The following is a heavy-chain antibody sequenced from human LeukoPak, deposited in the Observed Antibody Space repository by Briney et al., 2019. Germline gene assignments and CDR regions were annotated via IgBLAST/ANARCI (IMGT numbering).Heavy chain of an antibody. V-gene: IGHV3-33*01. D-gene: IGHD2/OR15-2a*01. Sequence: GGSLGLSCAASGFTFSSYGMHWVRQAPGKGLEWVAVIWYDGSNKYYADSVKGRFTISRDNSKNTLYLQMNSLGAEDTAVYYCARDHPTSALDYWGQGTLVTVSS. CDR3: ARDHPTSALDY. J-gene: IGHJ4*02. CDR2: IWYDGSNK. CDR1: GFTFSSYG.